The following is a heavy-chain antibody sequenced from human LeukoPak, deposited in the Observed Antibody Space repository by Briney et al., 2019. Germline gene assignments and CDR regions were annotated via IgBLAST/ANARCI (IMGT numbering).Heavy chain of an antibody. V-gene: IGHV3-23*01. D-gene: IGHD2-2*01. Sequence: GGSLRLSCAASGFTFSSYAMSWVRQAPGKGLEWVSAISGSGGSTYYADSVKGQFTISRDNSKNALYLQMNSLRAEDTAVYYCAKEGVVPAAYIPDAFDIWGQGTMVTVSS. CDR2: ISGSGGST. CDR1: GFTFSSYA. CDR3: AKEGVVPAAYIPDAFDI. J-gene: IGHJ3*02.